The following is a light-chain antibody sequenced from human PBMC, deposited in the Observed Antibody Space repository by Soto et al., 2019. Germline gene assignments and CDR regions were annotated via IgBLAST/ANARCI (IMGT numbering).Light chain of an antibody. CDR1: SSNIGAGYD. CDR2: GNS. J-gene: IGLJ3*02. Sequence: QAVVTQPPSVSGAPGQRVTISCTGSSSNIGAGYDVHWYQQLPGTAPKLFIYGNSNRPSGVPDRFSGSKSGTSASLAITGLQAEDEADYYCQSYASSLSGWVFGGGTKLTVL. V-gene: IGLV1-40*01. CDR3: QSYASSLSGWV.